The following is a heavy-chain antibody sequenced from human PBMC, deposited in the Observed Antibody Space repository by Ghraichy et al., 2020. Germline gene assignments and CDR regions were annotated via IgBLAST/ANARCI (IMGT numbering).Heavy chain of an antibody. CDR2: IYRDGSG. CDR1: GLTVSSNY. J-gene: IGHJ4*02. V-gene: IGHV3-53*01. Sequence: GESLNISCAASGLTVSSNYMNWVRQAPGKGLEWVSIIYRDGSGYYADSVKGRFTISRDTSKNTLSLQMNSLRAEDTAVYYCARVVLVEKGDYCDYWGQGTLFTVSS. D-gene: IGHD2-15*01. CDR3: ARVVLVEKGDYCDY.